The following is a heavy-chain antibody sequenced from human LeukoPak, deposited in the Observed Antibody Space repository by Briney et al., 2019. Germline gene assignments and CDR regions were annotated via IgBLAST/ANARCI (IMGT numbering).Heavy chain of an antibody. J-gene: IGHJ4*02. Sequence: PGGSLRLSCAASGFTFSSFWMSWVRQAPVKGLEWVASIYQDGSAKYYVDSVKGRFTISRDNARNSLYLQMNSLRAEDTAVYYRARHNNCRCDYWGQGTLVTVSS. CDR1: GFTFSSFW. CDR3: ARHNNCRCDY. V-gene: IGHV3-7*01. D-gene: IGHD1-20*01. CDR2: IYQDGSAK.